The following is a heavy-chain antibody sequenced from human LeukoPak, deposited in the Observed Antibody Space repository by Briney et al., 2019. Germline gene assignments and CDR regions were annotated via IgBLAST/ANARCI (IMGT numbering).Heavy chain of an antibody. Sequence: SVNLSRKPSRGTLSSYAISSLRPAPGQALAWLGGIIPISGTANYAQKVQGRVTLTADESTSTAYMQLSSLRSEDTAVYYCARDKSEGDILPGGAYAFDIWGQGTMVTVSS. CDR2: IIPISGTA. J-gene: IGHJ3*02. V-gene: IGHV1-69*01. CDR1: RGTLSSYA. D-gene: IGHD3-9*01. CDR3: ARDKSEGDILPGGAYAFDI.